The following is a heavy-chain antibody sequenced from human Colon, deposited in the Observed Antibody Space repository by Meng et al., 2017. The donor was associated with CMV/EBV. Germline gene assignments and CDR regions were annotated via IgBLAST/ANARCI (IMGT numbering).Heavy chain of an antibody. J-gene: IGHJ4*02. V-gene: IGHV1-46*01. CDR3: ARGGNRDGYNEYYFDY. CDR2: INPSGGST. D-gene: IGHD5-24*01. Sequence: YTFTSYYMHWVRQAPGQGLEWMGIINPSGGSTSYAQKFQGRVTMTRDPSTSTVYMELSSLRSEDTAVYYCARGGNRDGYNEYYFDYWGQGTLVTVSS. CDR1: YTFTSYY.